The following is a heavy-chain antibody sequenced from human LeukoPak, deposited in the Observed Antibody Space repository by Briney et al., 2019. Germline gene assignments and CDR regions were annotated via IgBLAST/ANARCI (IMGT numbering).Heavy chain of an antibody. V-gene: IGHV3-23*01. CDR1: GFTLTNYV. CDR2: ISGGGGT. CDR3: ARYCGPAACYSGFDY. Sequence: GGSLRLSCAASGFTLTNYVMTWVRRAPGKGLEWVSAISGGGGTWYGNSVKGRFAVSRDDSKNTLFLQMNSLRGDDTAVYYCARYCGPAACYSGFDYWGQGTLVTVSS. D-gene: IGHD2-15*01. J-gene: IGHJ4*02.